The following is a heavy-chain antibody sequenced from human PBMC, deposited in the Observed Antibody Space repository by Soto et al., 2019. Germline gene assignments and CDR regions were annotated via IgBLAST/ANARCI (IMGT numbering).Heavy chain of an antibody. CDR3: ARDIVVVVAATRESYYGMDV. CDR1: GFTFSSYG. CDR2: IWYDGSNK. Sequence: GGSLRLSCAASGFTFSSYGMHWVRQAPGKGLEWVAVIWYDGSNKYYADSVKGRFTISRDNSKNTLYLQMNSLRAEDTAVYYCARDIVVVVAATRESYYGMDVWGQGTTVTVSS. J-gene: IGHJ6*02. D-gene: IGHD2-15*01. V-gene: IGHV3-33*01.